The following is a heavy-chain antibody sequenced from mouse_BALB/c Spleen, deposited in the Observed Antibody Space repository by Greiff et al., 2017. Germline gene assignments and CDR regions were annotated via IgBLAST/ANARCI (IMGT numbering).Heavy chain of an antibody. CDR2: IYPGDGDT. CDR1: GYTFTSYW. CDR3: ARRDDGYFAY. Sequence: VQLQQSGAELARPGASVKLSCKASGYTFTSYWMQWVKQRPGQGLEWIGAIYPGDGDTRYTQKVKGKATLTADKSSSTAYMQLSSLASEDSAVYYCARRDDGYFAYWGQGTLVTVSA. V-gene: IGHV1-87*01. D-gene: IGHD2-3*01. J-gene: IGHJ3*01.